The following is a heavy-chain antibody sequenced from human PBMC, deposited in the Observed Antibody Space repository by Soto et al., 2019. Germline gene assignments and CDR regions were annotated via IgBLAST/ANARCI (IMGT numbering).Heavy chain of an antibody. J-gene: IGHJ6*02. V-gene: IGHV4-34*01. Sequence: SETLSLTCAVYGGSFSGYYWSWIRLPPGKGLEWIGVINHSGSTNYNPSLKSRVTISVDTSKNQFSLKLSSVTAADTAVYYCARARKGWIAAHWIGMDVWGQGTTVTVSS. D-gene: IGHD6-6*01. CDR1: GGSFSGYY. CDR2: INHSGST. CDR3: ARARKGWIAAHWIGMDV.